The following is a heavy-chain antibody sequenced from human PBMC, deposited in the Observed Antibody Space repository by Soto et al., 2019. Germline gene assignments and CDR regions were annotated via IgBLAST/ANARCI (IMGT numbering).Heavy chain of an antibody. Sequence: GSLCLACPLFDPAHPRSNWWDWVRPPPGEGLEWIGEIHHSGTTNYNPSLKSRVAMTVDKSKNQLSLKLKSVTAADTAVYYCARGRQYCSGTTCYLEPWGQGALVTVSS. V-gene: IGHV4-4*02. CDR2: IHHSGTT. CDR1: DPAHPRSNW. J-gene: IGHJ5*02. D-gene: IGHD2-2*01. CDR3: ARGRQYCSGTTCYLEP.